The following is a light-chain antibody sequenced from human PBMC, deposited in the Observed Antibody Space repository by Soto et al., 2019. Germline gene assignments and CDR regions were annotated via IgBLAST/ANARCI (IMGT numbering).Light chain of an antibody. Sequence: EIVMTQSPGTLSVSPGEGATLSCRASESISVNLAWYQQKPGQAPRLLIYGASTRATGIPARFSGSGSGTEFSLTISSLQSEDFAVYYCQQYNNWLPITFGQGTRLEIK. CDR1: ESISVN. V-gene: IGKV3-15*01. CDR2: GAS. J-gene: IGKJ5*01. CDR3: QQYNNWLPIT.